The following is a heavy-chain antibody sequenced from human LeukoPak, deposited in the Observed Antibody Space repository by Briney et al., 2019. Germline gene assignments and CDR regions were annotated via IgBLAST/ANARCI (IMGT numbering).Heavy chain of an antibody. D-gene: IGHD3-22*01. CDR3: ATGPLTMIVVVPLFNY. CDR2: FDPEDGET. V-gene: IGHV1-24*01. Sequence: GASVKVSCKVSGYTLTELSMHWVRQAPGKGLEWMGGFDPEDGETIYAQKFQGRVTMTEDTSTDTAYMELSSLRSEDTAVYYCATGPLTMIVVVPLFNYWGQGTLVTVSS. J-gene: IGHJ4*02. CDR1: GYTLTELS.